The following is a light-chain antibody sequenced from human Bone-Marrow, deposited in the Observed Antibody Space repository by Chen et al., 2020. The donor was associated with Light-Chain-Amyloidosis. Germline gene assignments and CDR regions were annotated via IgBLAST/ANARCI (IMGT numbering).Light chain of an antibody. CDR1: DLPTKY. Sequence: SYELTQPPSVSVSPGQTARITCSGDDLPTKYAYWYQQKPGQAPVLVRHRDTERPSGISERFSGSSSGTTATSTISGVQAEDEADYHCQSADSSGTYEVIFGGGTKLTVL. CDR2: RDT. J-gene: IGLJ2*01. CDR3: QSADSSGTYEVI. V-gene: IGLV3-25*03.